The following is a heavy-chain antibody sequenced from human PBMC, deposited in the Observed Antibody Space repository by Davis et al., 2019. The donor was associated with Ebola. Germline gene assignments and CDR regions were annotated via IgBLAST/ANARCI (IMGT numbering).Heavy chain of an antibody. J-gene: IGHJ4*02. D-gene: IGHD2-15*01. CDR3: ARNLGYCSGGSCYVFDY. CDR2: IIPILGIA. Sequence: SVKVSCKASGYTFTSYAMNWVRQAPGQGLEWMGRIIPILGIANYAQKFQGRVTITADKSTSTAYMELSSLRSEDTAVYYCARNLGYCSGGSCYVFDYWGQGTLVTVSS. CDR1: GYTFTSYA. V-gene: IGHV1-69*04.